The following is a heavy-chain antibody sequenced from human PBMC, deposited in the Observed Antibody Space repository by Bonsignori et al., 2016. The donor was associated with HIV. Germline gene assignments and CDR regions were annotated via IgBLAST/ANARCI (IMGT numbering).Heavy chain of an antibody. D-gene: IGHD4-11*01. Sequence: ELQLVESGGVVVQPGGSLRLSCAASGFSQEYYTMHWVRQAPGKGLEWVALITRDGGRTYYVDSVRGRFTISRDNSKNSLNLQMNSLRPEDTGLYYCAKDSSDTDYRRNY. CDR3: AKDSSDTDYRRNY. J-gene: IGHJ4*01. V-gene: IGHV3-43*01. CDR1: GFSQEYYT. CDR2: ITRDGGRT.